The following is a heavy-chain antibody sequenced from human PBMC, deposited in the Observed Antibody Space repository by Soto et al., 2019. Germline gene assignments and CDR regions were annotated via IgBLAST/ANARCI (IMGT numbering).Heavy chain of an antibody. Sequence: SVMVSCKSSGGTFSRYGINGVRQAPGQGLEWMGGIIPLFGTANYAQKFRGRVTITADDSTGTAYMELSSLRSGDTAVYYCARDGTLFDSTAYYYLYWGQGTLVTVSS. D-gene: IGHD3-22*01. J-gene: IGHJ4*02. CDR3: ARDGTLFDSTAYYYLY. CDR1: GGTFSRYG. CDR2: IIPLFGTA. V-gene: IGHV1-69*13.